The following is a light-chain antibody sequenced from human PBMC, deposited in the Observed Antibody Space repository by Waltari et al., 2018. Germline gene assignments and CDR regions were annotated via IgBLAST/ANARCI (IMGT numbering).Light chain of an antibody. J-gene: IGLJ3*02. CDR2: DVG. Sequence: QSALTQPASVSGSPGQSITISCTGTSSDAGGYNYVAWYQQHPGKAPKLMIYDVGKRPSGVSNRFSGSKSGNTASLTISGLQAEDEADYYCSSYTSSSTLAFGGGTKLTVL. CDR1: SSDAGGYNY. CDR3: SSYTSSSTLA. V-gene: IGLV2-14*03.